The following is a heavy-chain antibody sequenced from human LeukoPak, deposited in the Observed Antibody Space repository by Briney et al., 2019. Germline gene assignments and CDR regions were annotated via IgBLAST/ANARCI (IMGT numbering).Heavy chain of an antibody. CDR2: INPNSGGT. V-gene: IGHV1-2*02. J-gene: IGHJ5*02. Sequence: ASVKVSCKTSGYTFIDYFIHWVRQAPGQGLEWMGWINPNSGGTNYAQKFQGRVTMTRDTSISTAYMELSRLRSDDTAVYYCARGDCSSTSCYIINWFDPWGQGTLVTVSS. D-gene: IGHD2-2*01. CDR1: GYTFIDYF. CDR3: ARGDCSSTSCYIINWFDP.